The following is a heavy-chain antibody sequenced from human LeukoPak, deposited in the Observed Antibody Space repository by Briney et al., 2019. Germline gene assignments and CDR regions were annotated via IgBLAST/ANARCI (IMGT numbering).Heavy chain of an antibody. V-gene: IGHV4-59*01. CDR1: RGSISNYY. D-gene: IGHD5-24*01. CDR2: ISYSGDT. Sequence: SETLSLTCTVSRGSISNYYWTWIRQPPEKGLEWIGYISYSGDTNYNPSLKSRVTMSVDTSKNQYSLRLSSVTAADTALYYCARDSYNYGSGSLDYWGQGILVTVSS. J-gene: IGHJ4*02. CDR3: ARDSYNYGSGSLDY.